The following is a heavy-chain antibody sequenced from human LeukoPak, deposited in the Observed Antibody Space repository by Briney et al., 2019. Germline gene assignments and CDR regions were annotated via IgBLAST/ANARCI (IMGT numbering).Heavy chain of an antibody. CDR2: IYHSGST. Sequence: SETLSLTCTVSGGSISSGGYYWSWIRQPPGKGLEWIGYIYHSGSTYYNPSLKSRVTISVDRSKDQFSLKLSSVTAADTAVYYCARDSQGGAPDFDYWGQGTLVTVSS. CDR1: GGSISSGGYY. J-gene: IGHJ4*02. CDR3: ARDSQGGAPDFDY. V-gene: IGHV4-30-2*01. D-gene: IGHD3-16*01.